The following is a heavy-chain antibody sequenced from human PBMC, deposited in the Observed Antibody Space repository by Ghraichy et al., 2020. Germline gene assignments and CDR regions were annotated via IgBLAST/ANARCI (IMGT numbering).Heavy chain of an antibody. CDR2: ISGGATTT. J-gene: IGHJ3*02. D-gene: IGHD6-19*01. V-gene: IGHV3-23*01. Sequence: GGSLRLSCAASGFSFSNYAMDWVRLAPGKGLEWVSAISGGATTTHYADSVKGRFTISRDNSKNTLYLQMNSLRAEDTAIYYCAKAYNSGWYSLAAHDFNIWGQGKVVTVSS. CDR1: GFSFSNYA. CDR3: AKAYNSGWYSLAAHDFNI.